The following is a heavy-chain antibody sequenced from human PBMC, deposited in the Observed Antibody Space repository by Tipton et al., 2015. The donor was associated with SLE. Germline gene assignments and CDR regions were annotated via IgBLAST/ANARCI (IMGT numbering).Heavy chain of an antibody. CDR1: GGSISSSSYY. J-gene: IGHJ4*02. Sequence: TLSLTCTVSGGSISSSSYYWGWIRQPPGKGLEWIGEINHSGSTNYNPSLKSRVTISVDTSKNQLSLKLSSVTAADTAVYHCARVSGRHNYVLDYWGQGTLVTVSS. V-gene: IGHV4-39*07. CDR3: ARVSGRHNYVLDY. D-gene: IGHD3-10*02. CDR2: INHSGST.